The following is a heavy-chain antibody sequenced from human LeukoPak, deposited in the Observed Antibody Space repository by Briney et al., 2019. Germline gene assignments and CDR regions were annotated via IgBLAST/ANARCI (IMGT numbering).Heavy chain of an antibody. CDR1: GYTFTGYY. CDR3: ARGGDFWSGEGAFDI. CDR2: INPNSGGT. Sequence: GSVKVSCKASGYTFTGYYMHWVRQAPGQGLEWMGWINPNSGGTNYAQKFQGRVTMTRDTSISTAYMELSRLRSDDTAVYYCARGGDFWSGEGAFDIWGQGTMVTVSS. J-gene: IGHJ3*02. V-gene: IGHV1-2*02. D-gene: IGHD3-3*01.